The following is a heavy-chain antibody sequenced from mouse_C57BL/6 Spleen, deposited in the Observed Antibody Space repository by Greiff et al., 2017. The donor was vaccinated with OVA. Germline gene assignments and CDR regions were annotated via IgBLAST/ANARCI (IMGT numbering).Heavy chain of an antibody. CDR3: ARDSSKGYFDY. J-gene: IGHJ2*01. Sequence: EVHLVESGGGLVKPGGSLKLSCAASGFTFSSYAMSWVRQTPEKRLEWVATISDGGSYTYYPDNVQGRFTISRDNAKNNRYLQMSHLKSEDTAMYYCARDSSKGYFDYWGQGTTLTVSS. CDR1: GFTFSSYA. V-gene: IGHV5-4*01. D-gene: IGHD2-5*01. CDR2: ISDGGSYT.